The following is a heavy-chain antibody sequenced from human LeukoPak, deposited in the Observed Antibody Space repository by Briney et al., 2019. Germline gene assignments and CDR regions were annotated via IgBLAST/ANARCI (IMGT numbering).Heavy chain of an antibody. CDR2: INHSGST. Sequence: SETLSLTCAVYGGSFSGYYWSWIRQPPGKGLEWIGEINHSGSTNYNPSLKSRVTISVDTSKNQFSLKLSSVTAADTAVYYCARGRAAAAYWGQGTLVTISS. CDR1: GGSFSGYY. V-gene: IGHV4-34*01. CDR3: ARGRAAAAY. J-gene: IGHJ4*02. D-gene: IGHD6-13*01.